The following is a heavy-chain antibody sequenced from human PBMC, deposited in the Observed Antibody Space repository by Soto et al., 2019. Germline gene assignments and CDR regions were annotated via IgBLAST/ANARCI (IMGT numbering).Heavy chain of an antibody. V-gene: IGHV4-31*03. Sequence: QVQLQESGPGLVKPSQTLSLTCTVSGGSISSGGYYWSWIRQHPGKGLEWIGYIYYSGSTYYNPSLKSRVTXXVXTXXSQFCLKLSSVTAADTAVYYCARARCGGDCDPDDYWGQGTLVTVSS. CDR1: GGSISSGGYY. D-gene: IGHD2-21*02. J-gene: IGHJ4*02. CDR3: ARARCGGDCDPDDY. CDR2: IYYSGST.